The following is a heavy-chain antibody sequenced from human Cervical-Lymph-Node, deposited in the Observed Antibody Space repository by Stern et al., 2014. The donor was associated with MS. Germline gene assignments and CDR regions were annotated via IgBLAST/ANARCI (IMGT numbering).Heavy chain of an antibody. CDR2: INPATGAT. CDR3: ARQNMVRGVTELDF. J-gene: IGHJ4*02. D-gene: IGHD3-10*01. V-gene: IGHV1-46*01. Sequence: QDQLVQSGTEVKKSGASMRVSCKASGYTFSIYYMHWVRQAPGQGLEWLGIINPATGATTYAQKFQDRVTMTNDTSTSTLYLEMSSLISEDTAVYYCARQNMVRGVTELDFWGQGTLVTVSS. CDR1: GYTFSIYY.